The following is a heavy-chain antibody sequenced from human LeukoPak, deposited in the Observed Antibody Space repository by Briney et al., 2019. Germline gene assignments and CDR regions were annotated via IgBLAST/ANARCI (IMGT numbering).Heavy chain of an antibody. J-gene: IGHJ3*02. D-gene: IGHD1-26*01. V-gene: IGHV3-23*01. CDR3: AKVYRSYYEADAFDI. CDR1: GFSFSSYA. Sequence: GGSLRLSCAASGFSFSSYAMSWVRQAPGKGLEWVSAISGSGGSTYYADSMKGRFTISRDNSKNTLYLQMNSLRAEDTAVYYCAKVYRSYYEADAFDIWGQGTMVTVSS. CDR2: ISGSGGST.